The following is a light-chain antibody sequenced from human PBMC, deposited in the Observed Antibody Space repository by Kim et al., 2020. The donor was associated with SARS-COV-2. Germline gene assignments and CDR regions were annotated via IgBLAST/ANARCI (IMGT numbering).Light chain of an antibody. CDR2: DVS. Sequence: GQSITISCTGTSKDVGGYNSVSWYQQHPGKAPKFMIYDVSNRPSGISNRFSASKSGNTASLTISGLQPEDEADYYCSSFTTSSTYVFGTGTKVTVL. V-gene: IGLV2-14*03. CDR1: SKDVGGYNS. CDR3: SSFTTSSTYV. J-gene: IGLJ1*01.